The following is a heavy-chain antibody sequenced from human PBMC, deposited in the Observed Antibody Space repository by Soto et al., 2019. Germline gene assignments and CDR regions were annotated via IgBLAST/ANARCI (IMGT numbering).Heavy chain of an antibody. CDR2: IYYSGST. CDR1: GGSISSGGYY. J-gene: IGHJ6*02. D-gene: IGHD3-10*01. Sequence: TLALTCTVSGGSISSGGYYWSWIRQHPGKGLEWIGYIYYSGSTYYNPSLKSRVTTSVDTSKNQFSLKLSSVTAADTAVYYCARDLRFRGFYGMDVWGQGTTVTFSS. CDR3: ARDLRFRGFYGMDV. V-gene: IGHV4-31*03.